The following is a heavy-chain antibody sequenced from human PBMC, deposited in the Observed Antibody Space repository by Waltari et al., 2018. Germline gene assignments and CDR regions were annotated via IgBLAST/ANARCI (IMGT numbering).Heavy chain of an antibody. J-gene: IGHJ6*02. V-gene: IGHV4-59*11. CDR1: GGSISSHY. CDR3: ARDLDSVSYYYGMDV. CDR2: IYYSGST. D-gene: IGHD3-3*01. Sequence: QVQLQESGPGLVKPSETLSLTCTVSGGSISSHYWSWIRQPPGKGLEWIGYIYYSGSTNYNPSLKSRVTISVDTSKNQFSLKLSSVTAADTAVYYCARDLDSVSYYYGMDVWGQGTTVTVSS.